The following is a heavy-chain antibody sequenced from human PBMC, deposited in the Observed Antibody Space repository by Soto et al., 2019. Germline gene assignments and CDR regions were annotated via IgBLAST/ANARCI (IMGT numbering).Heavy chain of an antibody. D-gene: IGHD1-26*01. J-gene: IGHJ4*02. CDR1: GGTFSTYS. CDR2: IIPIFGTA. Sequence: QVQLVQSGAEVKKPGSSVKVSCKTSGGTFSTYSIVWVRQAPGEGLEWMGGIIPIFGTANYAQKFQDRVTITADKSTNTAFMELSSLKSEDTAKYYCASSSGNNYGVGTNYYFDYWGQGTLVTVSS. CDR3: ASSSGNNYGVGTNYYFDY. V-gene: IGHV1-69*06.